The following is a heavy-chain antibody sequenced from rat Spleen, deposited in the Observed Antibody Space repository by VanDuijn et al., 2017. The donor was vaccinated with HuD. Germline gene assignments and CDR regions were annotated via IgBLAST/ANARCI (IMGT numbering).Heavy chain of an antibody. CDR1: GFTFSNYY. J-gene: IGHJ2*01. D-gene: IGHD3-1*01. V-gene: IGHV5-22*01. CDR3: ARGPPFDY. CDR2: INYEGSSI. Sequence: EVKLVESGGGLVQPGRSLKVSCAASGFTFSNYYMAWVRQAPKKGLEWVASINYEGSSIYYGESVKGRFTISRDNAKSTLYLQMNSLRSEDTATYYCARGPPFDYWGQGVMVTVSS.